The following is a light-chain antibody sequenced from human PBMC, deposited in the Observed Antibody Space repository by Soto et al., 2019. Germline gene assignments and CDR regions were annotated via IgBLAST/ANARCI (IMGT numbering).Light chain of an antibody. J-gene: IGKJ2*01. V-gene: IGKV3-15*01. CDR3: HQYNNWPGT. Sequence: EIVMTQSPATLSVSPGERATLSCRASQSVSSNLAWYQQKPGQAPRLFIYDASTRATGFPARFSGSGSGTEFTLTISSLQSEDFAVYYCHQYNNWPGTFGHGTKLEIK. CDR1: QSVSSN. CDR2: DAS.